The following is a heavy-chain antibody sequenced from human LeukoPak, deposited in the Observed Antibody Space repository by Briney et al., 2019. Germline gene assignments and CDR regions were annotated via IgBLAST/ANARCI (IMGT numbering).Heavy chain of an antibody. CDR3: ASVSSGSIDY. CDR2: IYYSGST. D-gene: IGHD3-10*01. J-gene: IGHJ4*02. CDR1: GGSISSTTYY. V-gene: IGHV4-39*07. Sequence: PSETLSLTCTVSGGSISSTTYYWDWIRQPPGKGLEWIGTIYYSGSTYYNPSLKSRVTVSVDTSKNQFSLKLSSVTAVDTAVYYCASVSSGSIDYWGQGTLVTVSS.